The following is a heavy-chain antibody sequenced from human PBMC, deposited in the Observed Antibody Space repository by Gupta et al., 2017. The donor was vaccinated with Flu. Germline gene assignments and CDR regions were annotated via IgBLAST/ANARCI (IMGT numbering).Heavy chain of an antibody. V-gene: IGHV3-23*01. CDR1: GFPLRSDS. Sequence: EVQLLESGGGLVQPGGSLRLSCSASGFPLRSDSLSWVRQAPGKGLEWVSAISGSGGSTYYADSVKGRFTISRDNSKNTLYLQMNSLRAEDTAVYYCQLWFGRREDYDYWGQGTLVTVSS. D-gene: IGHD3-10*01. CDR3: QLWFGRREDYDY. J-gene: IGHJ4*02. CDR2: ISGSGGST.